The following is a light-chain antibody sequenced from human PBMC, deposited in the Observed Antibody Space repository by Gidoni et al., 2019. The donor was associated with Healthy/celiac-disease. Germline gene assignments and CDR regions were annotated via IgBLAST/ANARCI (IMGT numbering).Light chain of an antibody. CDR3: QQRSNWPT. V-gene: IGKV3-11*01. CDR2: DAS. CDR1: QSVSSY. Sequence: EIVFTQSPATLSLSPGERATLSCRASQSVSSYLAWYQQKPGQAPRLLIYDASNRATCIPARFSGSGSGTDFTLTISSLEPEDFAVYYCQQRSNWPTFGGGTKVEIK. J-gene: IGKJ4*01.